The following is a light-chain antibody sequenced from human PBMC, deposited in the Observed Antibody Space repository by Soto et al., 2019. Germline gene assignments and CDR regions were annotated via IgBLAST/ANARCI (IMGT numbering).Light chain of an antibody. CDR1: QRVNSSY. Sequence: EIVLTQSPDTLYLSPGEGATLSCRASQRVNSSYLAWYQQKPGQAPRLLISGASDRATGVPARVSGSGSGTDFTLTISRLEPEDFAVYYCQQYVNSPLTFGQGTKLQIK. CDR2: GAS. V-gene: IGKV3-20*01. CDR3: QQYVNSPLT. J-gene: IGKJ2*01.